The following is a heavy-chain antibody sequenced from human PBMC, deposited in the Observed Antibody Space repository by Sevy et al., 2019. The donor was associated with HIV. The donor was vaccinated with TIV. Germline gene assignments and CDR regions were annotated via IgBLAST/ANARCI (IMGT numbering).Heavy chain of an antibody. CDR1: GFTFSSYA. Sequence: GGSLRLSCAASGFTFSSYAMHWVRQAPGKGLEWVAVISYDGSNKYYADSVKGRFTISRDNSKNTLYLQMNSLRAEDTAVYYCARDLAYDSSGPFDYRGQGTLVTVSS. CDR2: ISYDGSNK. V-gene: IGHV3-30-3*01. D-gene: IGHD3-22*01. CDR3: ARDLAYDSSGPFDY. J-gene: IGHJ4*02.